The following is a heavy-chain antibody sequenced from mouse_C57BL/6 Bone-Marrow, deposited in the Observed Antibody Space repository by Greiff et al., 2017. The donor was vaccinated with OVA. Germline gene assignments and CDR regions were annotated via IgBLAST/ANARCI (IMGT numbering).Heavy chain of an antibody. Sequence: VKLQESGPGLVQPSQSLSITCTVSGFSLTSYGVHWVRQSPGKGLEWLGVIWSGGSTDYNAAFISRLSISKDNSKSQVFFKMNSLQADDTAIYYCARKDYSNSDYAMDYWGQGTSVTVSS. J-gene: IGHJ4*01. D-gene: IGHD2-5*01. CDR3: ARKDYSNSDYAMDY. CDR2: IWSGGST. V-gene: IGHV2-2*01. CDR1: GFSLTSYG.